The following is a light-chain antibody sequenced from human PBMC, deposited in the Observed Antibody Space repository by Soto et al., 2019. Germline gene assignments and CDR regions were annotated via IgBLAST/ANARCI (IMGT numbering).Light chain of an antibody. Sequence: EIVMTQSPAALSVSPGERATISCRASQSVSSNLAWYQQKPGQAPRLLIYDASTRATGIPARFSGSGSETDFTLTISSLQSEDFAVYYCQQYNQWPTFVQGTKVEIK. V-gene: IGKV3-15*01. J-gene: IGKJ1*01. CDR2: DAS. CDR1: QSVSSN. CDR3: QQYNQWPT.